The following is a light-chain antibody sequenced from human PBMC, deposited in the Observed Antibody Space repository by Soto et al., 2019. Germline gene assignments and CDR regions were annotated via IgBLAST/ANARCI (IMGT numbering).Light chain of an antibody. Sequence: LTQPASVSGSPGQSITISCTGTDSDIGDYDYVSWYQLHPGKAPNLVLFEVSNRPSGVSYRFSGSKSGNTASLTISGLQAEDEADYFCSSYSISTAYLFGTGTKVTVL. V-gene: IGLV2-14*01. CDR2: EVS. J-gene: IGLJ1*01. CDR3: SSYSISTAYL. CDR1: DSDIGDYDY.